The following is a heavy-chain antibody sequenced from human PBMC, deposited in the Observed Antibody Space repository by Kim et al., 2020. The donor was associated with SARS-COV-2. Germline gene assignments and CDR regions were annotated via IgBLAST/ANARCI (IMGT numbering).Heavy chain of an antibody. CDR3: ARRSTTWGYFDD. D-gene: IGHD6-13*01. CDR2: INSDGST. V-gene: IGHV3-53*01. CDR1: GFTFSSNY. Sequence: GGSLRLSCAASGFTFSSNYLTWVRQAPGKGLEWVAIINSDGSTNYADSAKSRFTISRDNFKDTLYLQMNSLRTADTAVYYCARRSTTWGYFDDWGGGTMV. J-gene: IGHJ4*02.